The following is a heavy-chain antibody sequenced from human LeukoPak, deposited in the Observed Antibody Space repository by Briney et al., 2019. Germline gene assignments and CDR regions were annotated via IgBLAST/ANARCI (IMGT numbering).Heavy chain of an antibody. J-gene: IGHJ4*02. Sequence: PGGSLRLSCAASGFTFSSFTMSWVRQAPGKGLEWVSAIGGSGSSTYYADSVKGRFTISRDNSKNTLSLHMNSLSAEDTAVYYCTKKEWNWGQGTLVTVSS. CDR3: TKKEWN. D-gene: IGHD3-3*01. CDR2: IGGSGSST. V-gene: IGHV3-23*01. CDR1: GFTFSSFT.